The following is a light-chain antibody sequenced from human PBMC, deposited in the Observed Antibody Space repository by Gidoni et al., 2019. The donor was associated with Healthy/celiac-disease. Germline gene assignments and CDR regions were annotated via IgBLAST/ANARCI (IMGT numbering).Light chain of an antibody. Sequence: QSALTQPASVSGSPGPSITISCTGTSSDVGGYNYVSWYQQHPGKAPKLMIYEVSNRPSGVSNRFSGSKSGNTASLTISGRQAEDEADYYCSSYTSSSTLVVFGGGTKLTVL. J-gene: IGLJ2*01. V-gene: IGLV2-14*01. CDR3: SSYTSSSTLVV. CDR1: SSDVGGYNY. CDR2: EVS.